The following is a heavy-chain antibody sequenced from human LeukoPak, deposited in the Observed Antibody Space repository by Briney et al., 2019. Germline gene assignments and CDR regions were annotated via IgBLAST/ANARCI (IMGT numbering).Heavy chain of an antibody. CDR2: ISGSGGST. CDR1: GFTVSSNC. CDR3: ARETDVLLWFGELFIFDY. J-gene: IGHJ4*02. Sequence: GGSLRLSCAASGFTVSSNCMSWVRQAPGKGLEWVSAISGSGGSTYYADSVKGRFTISRDNSKNTLYLQMNSLRAEDTAVYYCARETDVLLWFGELFIFDYWGQGTLVTVSS. V-gene: IGHV3-23*01. D-gene: IGHD3-10*01.